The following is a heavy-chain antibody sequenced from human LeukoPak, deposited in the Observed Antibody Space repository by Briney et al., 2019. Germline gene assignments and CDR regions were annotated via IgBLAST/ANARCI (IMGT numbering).Heavy chain of an antibody. D-gene: IGHD2-2*01. Sequence: ASVKVSCKASGYTFTSYGISWVRQAPGQGLEWMGWISAYNGNTNYAQKLQGRVTMTTDTSTSTAYMELRSLRSDDTAVYYCARGLGYCSSTSCYLGWFDPWGQGTLVTVSS. CDR2: ISAYNGNT. J-gene: IGHJ5*02. V-gene: IGHV1-18*01. CDR1: GYTFTSYG. CDR3: ARGLGYCSSTSCYLGWFDP.